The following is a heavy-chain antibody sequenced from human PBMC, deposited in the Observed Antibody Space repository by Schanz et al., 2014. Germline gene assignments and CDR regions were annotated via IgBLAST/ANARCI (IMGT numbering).Heavy chain of an antibody. J-gene: IGHJ4*02. CDR2: ISVYHGHT. V-gene: IGHV1-18*01. Sequence: QLMQSGSEVRKPGASVKVSCKASGYIFGSHGMTWVRQAPGQGLEWMGWISVYHGHTNYAEKVHGRVTMTTDTSTGITSLELRNLKSDDTAVYYCARDRVSFVRGPLGVDWGQGTQVIVSS. CDR3: ARDRVSFVRGPLGVD. CDR1: GYIFGSHG. D-gene: IGHD3-10*01.